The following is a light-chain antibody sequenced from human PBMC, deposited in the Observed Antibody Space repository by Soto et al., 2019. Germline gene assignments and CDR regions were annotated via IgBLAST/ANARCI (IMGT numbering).Light chain of an antibody. CDR2: WAS. CDR3: PQYYITAT. Sequence: DIVMTQSADSLAVSLGERATISCKSSQSVFYTSNNKNFFAWYQKKPGQPPMLLIYWASTRAYGVPDRFSGSGSRTDFTPTLSSLQADDVAIYYCPQYYITATFGQGTKVEIQ. J-gene: IGKJ1*01. CDR1: QSVFYTSNNKNF. V-gene: IGKV4-1*01.